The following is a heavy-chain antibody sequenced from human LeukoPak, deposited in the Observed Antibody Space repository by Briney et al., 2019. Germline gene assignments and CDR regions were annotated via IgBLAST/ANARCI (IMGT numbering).Heavy chain of an antibody. J-gene: IGHJ4*02. CDR1: GFTFSSYA. Sequence: GGSLRLSCAASGFTFSSYAMSWVRQAPARGLEWVSSLRGDGETFYIDSVKGRFTLSRDESRNTVYLQLNNLRVEDTAVYFCAKASWVSRADAVLWGQGTLVTVSS. CDR2: LRGDGET. D-gene: IGHD3-16*01. CDR3: AKASWVSRADAVL. V-gene: IGHV3-23*01.